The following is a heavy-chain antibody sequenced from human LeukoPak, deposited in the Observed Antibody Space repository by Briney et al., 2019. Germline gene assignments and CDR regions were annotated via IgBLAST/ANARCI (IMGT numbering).Heavy chain of an antibody. J-gene: IGHJ6*02. V-gene: IGHV3-53*05. CDR1: GFSVFSNY. Sequence: GGSLRLSCAASGFSVFSNYMTWVRQAPGKGLEWVAVSYRRDTTFYADAVKGRFIISTDSSRKTVYLQMNCLRAEDTAVYYCARFNTALDVWGQGTTVTVSS. D-gene: IGHD5-18*01. CDR3: ARFNTALDV. CDR2: SYRRDTT.